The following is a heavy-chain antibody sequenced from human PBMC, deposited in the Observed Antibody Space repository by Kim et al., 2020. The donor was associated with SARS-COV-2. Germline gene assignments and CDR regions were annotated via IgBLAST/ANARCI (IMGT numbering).Heavy chain of an antibody. D-gene: IGHD6-19*01. CDR3: ARRQFTSGWYYFDY. Sequence: DSVKGRFTISRDNAKNTLYLQMNSLGAEDTAVYYCARRQFTSGWYYFDYWGQVTLVTVSS. J-gene: IGHJ4*02. V-gene: IGHV3-74*01.